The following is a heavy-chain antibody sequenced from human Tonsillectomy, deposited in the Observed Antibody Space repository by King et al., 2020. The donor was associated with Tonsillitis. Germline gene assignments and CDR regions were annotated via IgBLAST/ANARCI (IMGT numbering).Heavy chain of an antibody. CDR1: GFTFSDHY. Sequence: VQLVESGGGLVQPGGSLRLSCAASGFTFSDHYMDWVRQAPGKGLEWVGRTRNKGNSYTIEYAASVEGRFTISRDDSESSLYLQMNSLKTEDTAVYYCARGKVGAASTFDYWGQGTLVTVSS. J-gene: IGHJ4*02. CDR3: ARGKVGAASTFDY. CDR2: TRNKGNSYTI. V-gene: IGHV3-72*01. D-gene: IGHD1-26*01.